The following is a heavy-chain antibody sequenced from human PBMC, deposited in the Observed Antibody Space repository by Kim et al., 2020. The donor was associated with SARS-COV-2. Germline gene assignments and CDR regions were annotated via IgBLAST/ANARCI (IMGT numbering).Heavy chain of an antibody. V-gene: IGHV3-33*06. Sequence: GGSLRLSCAASGFTFSSYGMHWVRQAPGKGLEWVAVIWYDGSNKYYADSVKGRFTISRDNSKNTLYLQMNSLRAEDTAVYYCAKDILTGYYTGFYYYGMDVWGQGTTVTVSS. CDR2: IWYDGSNK. CDR3: AKDILTGYYTGFYYYGMDV. CDR1: GFTFSSYG. D-gene: IGHD3-9*01. J-gene: IGHJ6*02.